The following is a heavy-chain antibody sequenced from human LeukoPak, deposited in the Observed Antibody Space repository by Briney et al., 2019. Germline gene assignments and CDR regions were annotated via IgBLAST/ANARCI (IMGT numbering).Heavy chain of an antibody. CDR1: GGSISTYY. CDR2: IYYSGST. CDR3: ARTGRDTIFGVVTQFDY. D-gene: IGHD3-3*01. J-gene: IGHJ4*02. Sequence: SETLSLTCTVSGGSISTYYWNWIRQPPGKGLEWIGYIYYSGSTNYNPSLKSRVTISVDTSKNQFSLKLSSVTAADTAVYYCARTGRDTIFGVVTQFDYWGQGTLVTVSS. V-gene: IGHV4-59*01.